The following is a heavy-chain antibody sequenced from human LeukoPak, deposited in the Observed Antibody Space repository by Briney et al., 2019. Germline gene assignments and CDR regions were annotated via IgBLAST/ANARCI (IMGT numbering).Heavy chain of an antibody. V-gene: IGHV3-30-3*01. CDR1: GFTFSSYA. CDR2: TSYDGSNQ. CDR3: AKDLRIYCYGSGSFYYYYYGMDV. J-gene: IGHJ6*02. D-gene: IGHD3-10*01. Sequence: TGGSLRLSCAASGFTFSSYAMHWVRQAPGKGLEWVAFTSYDGSNQYYADSVKGRFTISRDNSKNTLYLQMNSLRAEDTAVYYCAKDLRIYCYGSGSFYYYYYGMDVWGQGTTVTVSS.